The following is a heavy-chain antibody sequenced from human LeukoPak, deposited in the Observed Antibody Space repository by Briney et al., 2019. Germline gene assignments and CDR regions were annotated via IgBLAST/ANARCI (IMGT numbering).Heavy chain of an antibody. V-gene: IGHV4-34*01. J-gene: IGHJ4*02. Sequence: SSETLSLTCAVYGGSFSGYYWSWIRQPPGKGLEWIGEINHSGSTNYNPSLKSRVTISVDTSKNQFSLKLSSVTAADTAVYYCATQILLCHYYWGQGTLVTVSS. CDR3: ATQILLCHYY. D-gene: IGHD2-2*01. CDR1: GGSFSGYY. CDR2: INHSGST.